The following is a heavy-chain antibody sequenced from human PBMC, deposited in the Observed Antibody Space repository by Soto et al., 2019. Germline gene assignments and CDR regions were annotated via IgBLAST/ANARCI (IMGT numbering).Heavy chain of an antibody. J-gene: IGHJ5*02. CDR3: AHKPWGGIAVAGTGDWFDP. V-gene: IGHV2-5*02. D-gene: IGHD6-19*01. CDR2: IYWDDDK. CDR1: GFSLSTSGVG. Sequence: QITLKESGPTLVKPTQTLTLTCTFSGFSLSTSGVGVGWIRQPPGKALEWLALIYWDDDKRYSPSLKSRLTITKDTSKNQVVLTMTHMDPVETATYYCAHKPWGGIAVAGTGDWFDPWGQGTLVTVSS.